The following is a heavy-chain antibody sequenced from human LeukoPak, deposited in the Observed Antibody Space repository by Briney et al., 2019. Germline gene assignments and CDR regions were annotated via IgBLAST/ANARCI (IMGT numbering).Heavy chain of an antibody. CDR2: ISRSGNTI. V-gene: IGHV3-11*04. Sequence: SCKASGGTFSDDYMSWFRQAPGKGLGWVAYISRSGNTIYYAVSVKGRFTISRDEAENSLFLQMNSLRAEDTAVYYCARQAYDAFDIWGQGTMVTVS. J-gene: IGHJ3*02. CDR3: ARQAYDAFDI. CDR1: GGTFSDDY.